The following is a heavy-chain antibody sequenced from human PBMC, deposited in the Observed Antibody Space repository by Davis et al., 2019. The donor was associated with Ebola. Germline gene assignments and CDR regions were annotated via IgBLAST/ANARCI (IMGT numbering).Heavy chain of an antibody. CDR1: GFTFSSYG. J-gene: IGHJ3*02. CDR3: AKVPGSSYGDDAFDI. CDR2: ISYDGSNK. Sequence: GESLKISCAASGFTFSSYGMHWVRQAPGKGLEWVAVISYDGSNKYYADSVKGRFTISRDNSKNTLYLQMNSLRAEDTAVYYCAKVPGSSYGDDAFDIWGQGTMVTVSS. D-gene: IGHD4-17*01. V-gene: IGHV3-30*18.